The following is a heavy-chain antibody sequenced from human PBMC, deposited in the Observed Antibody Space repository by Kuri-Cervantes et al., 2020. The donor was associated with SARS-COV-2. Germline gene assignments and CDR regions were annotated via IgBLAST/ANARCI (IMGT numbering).Heavy chain of an antibody. D-gene: IGHD6-6*01. V-gene: IGHV4-59*08. CDR1: RGSINSHGSITSNF. CDR3: ARQGGYSSSSLDY. CDR2: VHSSGST. Sequence: SETLSLTCSVSRGSINSHGSITSNFWTWIRQPPGRGLEWIGDVHSSGSTNYNPSLKSRVTISVDTSKNQFSLKLSSVTAADTAVYYCARQGGYSSSSLDYWGQGTLVTVSS. J-gene: IGHJ4*02.